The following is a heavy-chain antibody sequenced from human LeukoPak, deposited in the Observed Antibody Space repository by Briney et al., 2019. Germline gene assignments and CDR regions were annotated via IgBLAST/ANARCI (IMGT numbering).Heavy chain of an antibody. J-gene: IGHJ3*02. CDR3: ARGRAFDI. V-gene: IGHV3-23*01. CDR1: GFTFSSYG. Sequence: GGSLRLSCAASGFTFSSYGMSWVRQAPGKGLEWVSVISGSGGRTHYADSVNGRFTISRDNAKNTLYLQMNSLRAEDTAVYYCARGRAFDIWGQGTMVTVSS. CDR2: ISGSGGRT.